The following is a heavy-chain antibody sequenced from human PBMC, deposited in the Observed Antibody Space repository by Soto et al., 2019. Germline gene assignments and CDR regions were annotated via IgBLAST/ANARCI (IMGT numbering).Heavy chain of an antibody. CDR2: ITWNSVST. J-gene: IGHJ5*02. V-gene: IGHV3-9*01. D-gene: IGHD3-3*01. CDR3: AKERVRFLDA. CDR1: GFSFDDFA. Sequence: RLVESGGGLVQPGGSLRLSCVASGFSFDDFAMHWVRQAPGKGLEWISGITWNSVSTDYANSVKGRFTVSRDNAKNSLYLQMSSLTTEDTALYFCAKERVRFLDAWGQGTLVTVSS.